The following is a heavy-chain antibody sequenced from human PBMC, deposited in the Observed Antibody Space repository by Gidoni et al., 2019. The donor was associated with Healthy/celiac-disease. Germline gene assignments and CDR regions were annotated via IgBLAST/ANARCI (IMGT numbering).Heavy chain of an antibody. Sequence: EVQLVESGGGLVQPGGSLRLSCSASGFTFSSYAMHWVRQAPGKGLEYVSAISSNGGSTYYADSVKGRLTISRDNSKNTLYLQMSSLRAEDTAVYYGVKDLWAVATTLGAFDIWGQGTMVTVSS. CDR1: GFTFSSYA. D-gene: IGHD6-19*01. CDR3: VKDLWAVATTLGAFDI. V-gene: IGHV3-64D*06. J-gene: IGHJ3*02. CDR2: ISSNGGST.